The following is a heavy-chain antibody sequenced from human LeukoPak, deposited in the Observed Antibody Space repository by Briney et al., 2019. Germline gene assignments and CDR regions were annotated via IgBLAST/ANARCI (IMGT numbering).Heavy chain of an antibody. V-gene: IGHV4-39*07. J-gene: IGHJ2*01. D-gene: IGHD3-22*01. Sequence: SETLSLTCTVSGGSISSSSYYWGWIRQPPGKGLEWIGSIYYSGSTYYNPSLKSRVTISVDTSKNQFSLKLSSVTAADTAVYCCARTTYYYDSSGHSGWYFDLWGRGTLVTVSS. CDR3: ARTTYYYDSSGHSGWYFDL. CDR1: GGSISSSSYY. CDR2: IYYSGST.